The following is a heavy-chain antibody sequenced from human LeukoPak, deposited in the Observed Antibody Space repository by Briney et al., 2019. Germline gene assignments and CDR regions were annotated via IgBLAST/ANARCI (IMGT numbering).Heavy chain of an antibody. D-gene: IGHD6-13*01. CDR1: GFSLSTSGVG. Sequence: SGPTLVNPTQPLTLTCTFSGFSLSTSGVGVGWIRQPPVKALEWLALIYWDDDKRYTPSLKSRLTITKDTSKNQVVLTMTNMDPVDTATYYCAHRQWVYSRGWFDPWGQGTLVTVSS. CDR2: IYWDDDK. V-gene: IGHV2-5*02. CDR3: AHRQWVYSRGWFDP. J-gene: IGHJ5*02.